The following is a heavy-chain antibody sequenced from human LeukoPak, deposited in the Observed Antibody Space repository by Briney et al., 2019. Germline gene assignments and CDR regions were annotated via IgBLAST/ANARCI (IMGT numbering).Heavy chain of an antibody. J-gene: IGHJ4*02. CDR2: IRYDGSNK. CDR1: GFTFSSYG. V-gene: IGHV3-30*02. Sequence: PEGSLRLSCAASGFTFSSYGMHWVRQAPGKGLEWVAFIRYDGSNKYYADSVKGRFTISRDNSKNTLYLQMNSLRAEDTAVYYCARVSLEWELSAFDYWGQGTLVTVSS. CDR3: ARVSLEWELSAFDY. D-gene: IGHD1-26*01.